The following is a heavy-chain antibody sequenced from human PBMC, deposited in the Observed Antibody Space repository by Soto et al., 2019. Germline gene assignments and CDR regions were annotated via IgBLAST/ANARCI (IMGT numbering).Heavy chain of an antibody. CDR3: ARDWYSSSWYFKSAPWFDP. CDR1: GDSVSSNSAA. D-gene: IGHD6-13*01. CDR2: TYYRSKWYN. Sequence: SQTLSLPCAISGDSVSSNSAACNFIRQSPSRGLELLGRTYYRSKWYNDYAVSVKSRITINPDTSENQFSLQLNSVTPEDTAVYYCARDWYSSSWYFKSAPWFDPWGQGTLVTVSS. V-gene: IGHV6-1*01. J-gene: IGHJ5*02.